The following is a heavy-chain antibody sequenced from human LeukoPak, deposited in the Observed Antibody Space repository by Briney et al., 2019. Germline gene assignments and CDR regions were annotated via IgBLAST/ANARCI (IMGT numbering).Heavy chain of an antibody. CDR2: MNPNSGNT. CDR1: GGTFSNYA. J-gene: IGHJ5*02. Sequence: ASVKVSCKASGGTFSNYAINWVRQATGQGLEWMGWMNPNSGNTGYAQKFQGRVTMTRNTSISTAYMELSSLRSEDTAVYYCARTGSAGPSGGFDPWGQGTLVTVSS. V-gene: IGHV1-8*01. D-gene: IGHD1-26*01. CDR3: ARTGSAGPSGGFDP.